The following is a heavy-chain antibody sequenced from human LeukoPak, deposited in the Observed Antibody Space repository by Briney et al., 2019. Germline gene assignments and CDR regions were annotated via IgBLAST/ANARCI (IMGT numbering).Heavy chain of an antibody. CDR3: VRDYRWGSFDI. Sequence: SGGSLRLSCAASGFTFSTYGMSWVRQAPGKGLEWVAGISGSGGNTYYADSVKGRFTISRDNSKNTLYLQMNSLRAEDTAVYHCVRDYRWGSFDIRGQGTMVTVSS. J-gene: IGHJ3*02. V-gene: IGHV3-23*01. D-gene: IGHD3-16*01. CDR1: GFTFSTYG. CDR2: ISGSGGNT.